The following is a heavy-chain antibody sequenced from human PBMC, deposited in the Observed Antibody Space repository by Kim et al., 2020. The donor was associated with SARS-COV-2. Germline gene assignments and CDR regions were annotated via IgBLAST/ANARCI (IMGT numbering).Heavy chain of an antibody. V-gene: IGHV4-59*01. CDR3: ASNRPNYYYMDV. J-gene: IGHJ6*03. Sequence: NYNPSLKSRVTISVDTSKNQFSLKLSSVTAADTAVYYCASNRPNYYYMDVWGKGTTVTVSS.